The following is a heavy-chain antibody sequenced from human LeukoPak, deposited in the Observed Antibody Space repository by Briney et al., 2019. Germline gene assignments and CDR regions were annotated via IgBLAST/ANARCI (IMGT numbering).Heavy chain of an antibody. V-gene: IGHV6-1*01. CDR1: GDSVSSNSAA. J-gene: IGHJ4*02. CDR2: TYYRSKWYN. Sequence: SQTLSLTCAISGDSVSSNSAAWNWIRQSPSRGLEWLGRTYYRSKWYNDYAESVRSRMTINPDTSKNQFSLQLNSVTPEDSAVYYCARSPYYYDRSGLDHWGQGTLVTVSS. CDR3: ARSPYYYDRSGLDH. D-gene: IGHD3-22*01.